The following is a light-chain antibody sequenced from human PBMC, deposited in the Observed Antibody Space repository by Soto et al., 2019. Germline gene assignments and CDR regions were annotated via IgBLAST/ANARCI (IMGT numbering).Light chain of an antibody. Sequence: QSVLTQPPSVCAAPGQKVTISCSGSSSNIGNNYVSWYQQLPGTAPKLLIYDNNKRPSGIPDRFSGSKSGTSATLGITGLQTGDEADYYCGTWDSSLSALVFGGGTKVTVL. CDR2: DNN. CDR1: SSNIGNNY. J-gene: IGLJ2*01. CDR3: GTWDSSLSALV. V-gene: IGLV1-51*01.